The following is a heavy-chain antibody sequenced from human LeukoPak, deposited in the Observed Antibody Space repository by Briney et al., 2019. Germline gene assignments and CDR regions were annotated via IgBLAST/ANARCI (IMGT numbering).Heavy chain of an antibody. J-gene: IGHJ4*02. Sequence: GGSLRLSCAASGFTFNSHAMNWVRQAPGKGLEWVSVISPSGGITYYAESVKGRFTVSRDNSKNTLFLQMNSLRVEDTALYYCAKEPSHSSGYWDSWGQGTLVTVSS. D-gene: IGHD3-22*01. V-gene: IGHV3-23*01. CDR2: ISPSGGIT. CDR3: AKEPSHSSGYWDS. CDR1: GFTFNSHA.